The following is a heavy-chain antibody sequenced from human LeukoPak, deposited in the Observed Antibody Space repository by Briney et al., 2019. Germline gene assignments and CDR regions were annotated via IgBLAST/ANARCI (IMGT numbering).Heavy chain of an antibody. CDR1: GLNFRSFW. Sequence: GGSLRLSCAVSGLNFRSFWMSWVRQAPGKGLEWVANIKQDETEKFYVDSVKGRFTISRDNAKNSLYLQMNSLRVEDSAVYYCARGFYFSMTELYYLDLWGRGTLATVSS. CDR2: IKQDETEK. D-gene: IGHD2-8*01. CDR3: ARGFYFSMTELYYLDL. V-gene: IGHV3-7*04. J-gene: IGHJ2*01.